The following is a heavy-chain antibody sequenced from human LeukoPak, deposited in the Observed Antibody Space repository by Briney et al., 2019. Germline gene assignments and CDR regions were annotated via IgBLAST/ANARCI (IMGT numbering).Heavy chain of an antibody. D-gene: IGHD6-13*01. Sequence: GGSLRLSCAASGFTFSSYWMHWVRQGPGKGLVWVSRINIDGSRTSYADSVKGRFTISRDNAKNTLYLQMNSLRAEDTAVYHCARRRRSSSTWSSYYYGMDVWGQGTTVTVSS. CDR2: INIDGSRT. V-gene: IGHV3-74*01. J-gene: IGHJ6*02. CDR1: GFTFSSYW. CDR3: ARRRRSSSTWSSYYYGMDV.